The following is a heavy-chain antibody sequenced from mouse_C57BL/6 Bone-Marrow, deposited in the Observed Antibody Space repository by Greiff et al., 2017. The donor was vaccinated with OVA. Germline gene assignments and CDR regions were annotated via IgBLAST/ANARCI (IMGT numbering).Heavy chain of an antibody. Sequence: VKLQESGPELVKPGASVKISCKASGYAFSSSWMNWVKQRPGKGLEWIGRIYPGDGDTNYNGKFKGKATLTADKSSSTAYMQLSSLTSEDSAVYCCARYRLRRDAMDYWGQGTSVTVSS. CDR1: GYAFSSSW. CDR2: IYPGDGDT. D-gene: IGHD2-4*01. CDR3: ARYRLRRDAMDY. V-gene: IGHV1-82*01. J-gene: IGHJ4*01.